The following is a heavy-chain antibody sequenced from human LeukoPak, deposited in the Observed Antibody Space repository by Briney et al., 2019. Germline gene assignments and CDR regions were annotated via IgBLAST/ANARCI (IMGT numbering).Heavy chain of an antibody. Sequence: ASAKVSCKASGYSFTSYGISWVRQAPGQGLEWMGWISAYNGNTSYAQKLQGRVTMTTDTSTSTAYMELRSLRSDDTAVYYCARHAPDTARDTGFDYWGQGTLVTVSS. CDR1: GYSFTSYG. CDR3: ARHAPDTARDTGFDY. D-gene: IGHD5-18*01. V-gene: IGHV1-18*01. CDR2: ISAYNGNT. J-gene: IGHJ4*02.